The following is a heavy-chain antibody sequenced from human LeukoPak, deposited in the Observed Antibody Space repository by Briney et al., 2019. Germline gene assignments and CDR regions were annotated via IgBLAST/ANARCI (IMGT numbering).Heavy chain of an antibody. CDR3: ARGSMHVYHLYTDY. CDR1: GFTYTNYW. J-gene: IGHJ4*02. Sequence: GGSLRLSCAASGFTYTNYWVSWFRQAPGQGLEWVASIKQDGSERYYVDSVKGRFTISRDNAKNSLFLQLSSLRVEDTAVYYCARGSMHVYHLYTDYWGQGTLLTVSS. V-gene: IGHV3-7*01. D-gene: IGHD3-16*01. CDR2: IKQDGSER.